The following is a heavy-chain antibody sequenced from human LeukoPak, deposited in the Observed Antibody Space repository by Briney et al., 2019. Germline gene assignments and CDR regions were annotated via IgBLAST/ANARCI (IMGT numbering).Heavy chain of an antibody. CDR1: GFTFSTYD. J-gene: IGHJ3*02. CDR2: IGTAGDT. CDR3: ARASVGAIGYAFDI. D-gene: IGHD1-26*01. Sequence: GGSLRLSCAASGFTFSTYDMHWVRQATGKGLEWVSAIGTAGDTYYPGSVKGRFTISRENAKNSLYLQMNSLRAGDTAVYYCARASVGAIGYAFDIWGQGTMVTVSS. V-gene: IGHV3-13*01.